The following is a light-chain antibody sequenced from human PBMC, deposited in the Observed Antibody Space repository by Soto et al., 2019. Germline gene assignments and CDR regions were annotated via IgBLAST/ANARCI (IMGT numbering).Light chain of an antibody. CDR2: EVS. CDR3: SSYTSSSTL. CDR1: SSDVGSYNY. V-gene: IGLV2-14*01. J-gene: IGLJ1*01. Sequence: QSALTQPASVSGFPGQSITISCTGTSSDVGSYNYVSWYQQHPGKANKLMIYEVSDRPSGISSRFSGSKSGNTAALTISGLQTEDEADYYCSSYTSSSTLFGTGTKVSVL.